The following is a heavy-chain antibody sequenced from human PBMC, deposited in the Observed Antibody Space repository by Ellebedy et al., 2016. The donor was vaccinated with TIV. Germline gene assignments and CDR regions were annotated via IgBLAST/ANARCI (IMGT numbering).Heavy chain of an antibody. V-gene: IGHV3-53*01. CDR3: ARGRGWNYFDY. D-gene: IGHD3-10*01. J-gene: IGHJ4*02. Sequence: GGSLRLXXAASGFSVSDNYMSWVRQAPGKGPEWVSVVYKDGSIYYADSVRGRFTISRDNSKNTLSLQMNSLRAEDTAVYYCARGRGWNYFDYWGQGTLVTVSS. CDR2: VYKDGSI. CDR1: GFSVSDNY.